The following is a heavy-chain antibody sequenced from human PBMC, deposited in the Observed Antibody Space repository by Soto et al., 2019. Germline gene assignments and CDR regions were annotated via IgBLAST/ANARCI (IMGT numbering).Heavy chain of an antibody. J-gene: IGHJ3*02. V-gene: IGHV1-2*04. CDR1: GYTFTGYF. Sequence: ASVKVSCKASGYTFTGYFMHWVRQAPGQGLEWMGWINSNSGDTNYAQTFQGWVLMTRDTSTSTAYMELRSLTSDDTAVYYCAKPLTRGYSGCRDAFEIWGQGTMVTVSS. CDR3: AKPLTRGYSGCRDAFEI. CDR2: INSNSGDT. D-gene: IGHD5-12*01.